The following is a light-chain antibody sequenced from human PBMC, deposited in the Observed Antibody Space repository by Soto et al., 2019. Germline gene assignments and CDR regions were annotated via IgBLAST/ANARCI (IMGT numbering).Light chain of an antibody. CDR2: AAS. J-gene: IGKJ5*01. CDR1: QSVSSSF. Sequence: ERVLTQSPGTLSLSPGERATLSCRASQSVSSSFLAWYPQKPGQAPRLLIYAASRRATGIPDRFSGSGSGTDFTLTISRLEPEDFAVDYCQQYGSSVFNFGPGTRLEI. V-gene: IGKV3-20*01. CDR3: QQYGSSVFN.